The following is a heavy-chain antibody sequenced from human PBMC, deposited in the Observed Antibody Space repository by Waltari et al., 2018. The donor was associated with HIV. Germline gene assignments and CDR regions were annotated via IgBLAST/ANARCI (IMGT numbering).Heavy chain of an antibody. V-gene: IGHV4-38-2*01. D-gene: IGHD3-10*01. J-gene: IGHJ3*02. CDR3: ARAPVLGKFAFDI. CDR1: GYSISSGYY. CDR2: IYHSGGT. Sequence: QVQLQESGPGLVKPSETLSLTCAVSGYSISSGYYWGWIRQPPGEGLAWIGSIYHSGGTYYNPSRKSRVTMSVDTSKNQVALKLSSVTAADTAVYYCARAPVLGKFAFDIWGQGTMVTVSS.